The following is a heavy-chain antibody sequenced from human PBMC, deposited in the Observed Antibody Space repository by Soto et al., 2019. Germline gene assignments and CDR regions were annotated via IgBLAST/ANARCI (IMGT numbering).Heavy chain of an antibody. Sequence: EVHLLESGGGLVQPGGSLRLSCAASEFTFSIFDMSWVRQAPGKGLEWVSMISDSGDRTYYAGSVRGRFTMSRDNSKNTIYLQMDSRRAEDTAVYYCIKGGWLDYWGQGTLVTVYS. D-gene: IGHD5-12*01. J-gene: IGHJ4*02. CDR1: EFTFSIFD. V-gene: IGHV3-23*01. CDR3: IKGGWLDY. CDR2: ISDSGDRT.